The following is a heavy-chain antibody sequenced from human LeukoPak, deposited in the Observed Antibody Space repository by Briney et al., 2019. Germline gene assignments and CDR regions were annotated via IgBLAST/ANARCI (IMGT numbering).Heavy chain of an antibody. J-gene: IGHJ4*02. D-gene: IGHD2-15*01. Sequence: GGSLRLSCEGSGFTFSSYSMNWVRQAPGKGLEWVASIRSDSNNIYYSDSVRGRFTVSRDNAKKSLYLQMNSLRAEDTAVYYCARSTSVDYYFYYWGQGALVTVSS. V-gene: IGHV3-21*01. CDR3: ARSTSVDYYFYY. CDR1: GFTFSSYS. CDR2: IRSDSNNI.